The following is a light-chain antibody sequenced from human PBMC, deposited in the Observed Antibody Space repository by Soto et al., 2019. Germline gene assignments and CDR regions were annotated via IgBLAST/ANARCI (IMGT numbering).Light chain of an antibody. CDR2: DTS. J-gene: IGKJ4*01. Sequence: EIGLTQSPGTLSLSVGERVTLSCRASQSVSSYLAWYQQTPGQAPRLLIYDTSNRATSTPDRFSGSGSGTDFTLTISRLEPEDFTVYYCQQYGSSPLTFGGGTPVEIK. V-gene: IGKV3-20*01. CDR1: QSVSSY. CDR3: QQYGSSPLT.